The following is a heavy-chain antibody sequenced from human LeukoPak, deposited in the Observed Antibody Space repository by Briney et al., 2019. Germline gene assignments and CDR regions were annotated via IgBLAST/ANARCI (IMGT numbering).Heavy chain of an antibody. CDR1: GGSISSYY. D-gene: IGHD5-24*01. V-gene: IGHV4-34*01. J-gene: IGHJ4*02. CDR2: INHSGST. Sequence: PSETLSLTCTVSGGSISSYYWSWIRQPPGKGLEWIGEINHSGSTNYNPSLKSRVTISVDTSKNQFSLKLSSVTAADTAVYYCARRCGYNYFVDYWGQGTLVTASS. CDR3: ARRCGYNYFVDY.